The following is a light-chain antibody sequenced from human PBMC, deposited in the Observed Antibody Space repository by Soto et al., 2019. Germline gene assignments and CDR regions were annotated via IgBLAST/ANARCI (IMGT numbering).Light chain of an antibody. CDR2: AAS. V-gene: IGKV1-39*01. Sequence: DIQMTQSPSTLSASVGDRVTITCRASQSISSYLNWYQQKPGKAPKLLIYAASSLQSGVTSRFSGRGYGTDFTLTISSLEPEDFAVYYCLRRSNWPTTFGQGTSCRL. J-gene: IGKJ5*01. CDR3: LRRSNWPTT. CDR1: QSISSY.